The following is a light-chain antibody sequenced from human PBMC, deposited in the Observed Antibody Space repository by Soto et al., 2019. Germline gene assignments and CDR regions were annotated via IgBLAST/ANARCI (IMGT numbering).Light chain of an antibody. V-gene: IGKV3-15*01. CDR3: QQYNNWPWT. Sequence: IVMTQSPATLSVSQGERATLSCRASQSVSSNLAWYQQKPGQAPRLLFYVASTRATNIPARFSGSGSGTEFTLTISSLQSEDFAVYYCQQYNNWPWTFGQGTKV. J-gene: IGKJ1*01. CDR1: QSVSSN. CDR2: VAS.